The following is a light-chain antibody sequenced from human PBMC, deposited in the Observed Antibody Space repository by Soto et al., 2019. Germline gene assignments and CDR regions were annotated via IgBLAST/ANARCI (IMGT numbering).Light chain of an antibody. V-gene: IGLV2-14*01. CDR2: DVS. J-gene: IGLJ2*01. CDR1: SSDVGGYNY. Sequence: QSALTQPASVSGSPGQSITISCTGTSSDVGGYNYVSWYQQHPGKAPKLMIYDVSNRPSGVSTRFSGSTSGNTASLTISGLQAEDEADYYCSSHSSSSTLVVFGGGTKLTVL. CDR3: SSHSSSSTLVV.